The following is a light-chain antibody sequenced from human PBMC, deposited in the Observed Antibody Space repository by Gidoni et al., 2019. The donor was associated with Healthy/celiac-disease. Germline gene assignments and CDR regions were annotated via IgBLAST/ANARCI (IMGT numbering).Light chain of an antibody. J-gene: IGKJ3*01. Sequence: ESVLTQSPATLSLSPGERATLSCRASQSVSSGYLAWYQQKPGQAPRLLIYAASSRATGIPDRFSGSGSGTDFTLTISRLEPEDFAVYYCQQYDSSPSFTFGPGTKVDVK. CDR2: AAS. CDR1: QSVSSGY. V-gene: IGKV3-20*01. CDR3: QQYDSSPSFT.